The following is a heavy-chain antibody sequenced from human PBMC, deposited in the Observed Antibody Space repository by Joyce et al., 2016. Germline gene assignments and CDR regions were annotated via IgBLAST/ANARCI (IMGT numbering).Heavy chain of an antibody. J-gene: IGHJ6*03. Sequence: QVQLQQCGAGLLKPSETLSLTCAVYLGSFSGYYWCWIRQPPRKGLEVIGEINQSESTNFNPSLKRRVTISLDTSKNQFSLTLSSVTAADTAIYYCARWGYGSRSYYSGQRGYYYMDVWGKGTTVTVSS. CDR2: INQSEST. CDR3: ARWGYGSRSYYSGQRGYYYMDV. V-gene: IGHV4-34*01. CDR1: LGSFSGYY. D-gene: IGHD3-10*01.